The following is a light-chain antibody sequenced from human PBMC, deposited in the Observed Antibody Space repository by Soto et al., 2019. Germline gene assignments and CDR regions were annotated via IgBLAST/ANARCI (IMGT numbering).Light chain of an antibody. CDR3: SSYRSGGTFV. CDR2: EVS. J-gene: IGLJ1*01. V-gene: IGLV2-14*01. Sequence: QSALTQPASVSGSPGQSITISCTGTSSDVGAYNYVSWYQQHPGKAPKLMIYEVSYRPSGVSDRFSGSRSGNTASLTISGLQAEDESDYYCSSYRSGGTFVFGSGTKLTVL. CDR1: SSDVGAYNY.